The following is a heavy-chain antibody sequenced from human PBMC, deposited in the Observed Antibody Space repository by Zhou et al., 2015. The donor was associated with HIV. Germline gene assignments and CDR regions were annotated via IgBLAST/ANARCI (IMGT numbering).Heavy chain of an antibody. Sequence: QVQLVQSGAELRKPGSSVKVSCKTYGVPFNTFSINWVRQAPGQGPEWIGDIIPMLDTPNYARKFQGRVTITADKSTSTAYMELSSLRSEDTAVYYCARANPVVAAKSYYYYGMDVWGQGTTVTVSS. CDR1: GVPFNTFS. V-gene: IGHV1-69*06. D-gene: IGHD2-15*01. J-gene: IGHJ6*02. CDR3: ARANPVVAAKSYYYYGMDV. CDR2: IIPMLDTP.